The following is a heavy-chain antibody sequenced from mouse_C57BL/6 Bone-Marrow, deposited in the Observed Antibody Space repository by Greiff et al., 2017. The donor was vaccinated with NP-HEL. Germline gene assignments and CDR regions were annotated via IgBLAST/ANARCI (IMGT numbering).Heavy chain of an antibody. CDR2: INPGSGGT. J-gene: IGHJ3*01. CDR1: GYAFTNYL. V-gene: IGHV1-54*01. Sequence: VQLQQSGAELVRPGTSVKVSCKASGYAFTNYLIEWVKQRPGQGLEWIGVINPGSGGTTYNEKFKGKATLTADKSSSTAYMQLSSLTSEDSAVYFCARGGIYYDYAWVAYWGQGTLVTVSA. D-gene: IGHD2-4*01. CDR3: ARGGIYYDYAWVAY.